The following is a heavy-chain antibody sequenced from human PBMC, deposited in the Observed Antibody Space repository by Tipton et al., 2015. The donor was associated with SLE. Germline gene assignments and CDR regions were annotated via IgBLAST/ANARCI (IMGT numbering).Heavy chain of an antibody. CDR1: GGSISSSSYY. V-gene: IGHV4-39*07. J-gene: IGHJ4*02. CDR2: IYYTGNT. Sequence: TLSLTCTVSGGSISSSSYYWGWIRQPPGKGLEWIGNIYYTGNTFYSPSLKRRVPISVDTSKNQFSLKLSSVTAADTAVYYCARYWQLGGGFDYWGQGTLVTGSS. D-gene: IGHD6-6*01. CDR3: ARYWQLGGGFDY.